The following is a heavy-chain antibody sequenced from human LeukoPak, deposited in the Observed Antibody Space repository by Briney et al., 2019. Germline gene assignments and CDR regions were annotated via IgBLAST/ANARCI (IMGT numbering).Heavy chain of an antibody. Sequence: GSLRLSCAASGFTFSSDAMHWVRQAPGKGLEWVAAISYDGSNKNYADSVKGRFTISRDNSKNTLYLQMNSLRAEDTAVYYCAKYLSSGFLYYFDYWGQGTLVTVSS. V-gene: IGHV3-30*04. D-gene: IGHD3-22*01. CDR2: ISYDGSNK. J-gene: IGHJ4*02. CDR3: AKYLSSGFLYYFDY. CDR1: GFTFSSDA.